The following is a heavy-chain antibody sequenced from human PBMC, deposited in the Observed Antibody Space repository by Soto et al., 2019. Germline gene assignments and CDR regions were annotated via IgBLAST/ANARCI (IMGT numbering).Heavy chain of an antibody. V-gene: IGHV4-4*02. D-gene: IGHD2-21*02. Sequence: SEHLSLTCAVSGGSLSSSNWWGWGRQPPGKGREWIGEIYHSGGTNYNPSLKSRVTISVDKSTNQFSLKLSSVTAADTAGYYCARRKTALDWFDPWGQGTRVTVS. CDR3: ARRKTALDWFDP. CDR2: IYHSGGT. CDR1: GGSLSSSNW. J-gene: IGHJ5*02.